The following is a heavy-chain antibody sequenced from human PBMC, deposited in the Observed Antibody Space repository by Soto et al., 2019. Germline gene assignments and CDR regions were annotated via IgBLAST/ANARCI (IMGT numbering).Heavy chain of an antibody. J-gene: IGHJ4*02. Sequence: KPSETLSLTCTVSGGTISGSTDYWSWIRQSPGKGLEWLGYIYNNGRSNSNPSLKSRITISVDTSNNRLSLRLRSVTPADTAVYYCARDGSSSWYDVWGQGTLVTVSS. D-gene: IGHD5-12*01. CDR3: ARDGSSSWYDV. V-gene: IGHV4-61*01. CDR2: IYNNGRS. CDR1: GGTISGSTDY.